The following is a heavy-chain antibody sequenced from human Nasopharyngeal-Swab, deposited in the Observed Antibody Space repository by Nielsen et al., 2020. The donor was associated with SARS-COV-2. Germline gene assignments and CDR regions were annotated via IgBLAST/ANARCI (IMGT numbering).Heavy chain of an antibody. V-gene: IGHV4-30-4*03. CDR3: SGDFWSGYPDAFDI. D-gene: IGHD3-3*01. J-gene: IGHJ3*02. Sequence: WIRQPPGKGLEWIGYIYYSGSTYYNPSLKSRVTISVDTSKNQFSLKLSSVTAADTAVYYCSGDFWSGYPDAFDIWGQGTMVTVSS. CDR2: IYYSGST.